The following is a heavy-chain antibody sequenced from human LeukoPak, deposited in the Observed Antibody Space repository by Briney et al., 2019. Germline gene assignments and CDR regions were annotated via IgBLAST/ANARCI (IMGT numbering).Heavy chain of an antibody. CDR1: GFTFSSYA. CDR2: ISGSGGST. J-gene: IGHJ5*02. Sequence: GGSLRLSCAASGFTFSSYAMSWVRQAPGKGLEWVSAISGSGGSTYYADPVKGRFTISRDNSKNTLYLQMNSLRAEDTAVYYCAKDPTPWGDRYNWFDPWGQGTLVTVSS. V-gene: IGHV3-23*01. D-gene: IGHD3-10*01. CDR3: AKDPTPWGDRYNWFDP.